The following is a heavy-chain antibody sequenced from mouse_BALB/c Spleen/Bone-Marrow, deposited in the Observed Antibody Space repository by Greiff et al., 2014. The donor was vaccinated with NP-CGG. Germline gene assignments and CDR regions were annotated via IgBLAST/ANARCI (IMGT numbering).Heavy chain of an antibody. Sequence: EVQLVESGAELVKPGASVKLSCTTSGFNIKDTYMHCVKLRPEQGLEWIGRIVPANGNTKYAPKFQGKATITADTSSNTAYLQLSSLTSEDTAVYFCASYDYGYYFDYWGQGTTLTVSS. V-gene: IGHV14-3*02. CDR2: IVPANGNT. J-gene: IGHJ2*01. CDR1: GFNIKDTY. CDR3: ASYDYGYYFDY. D-gene: IGHD2-4*01.